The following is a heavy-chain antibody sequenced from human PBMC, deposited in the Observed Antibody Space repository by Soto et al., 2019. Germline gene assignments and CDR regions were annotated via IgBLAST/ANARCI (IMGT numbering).Heavy chain of an antibody. J-gene: IGHJ6*01. D-gene: IGHD1-7*01. CDR1: GGSFSGYY. CDR2: INHSGST. CDR3: ARKNWNYVFFSNSATTDV. V-gene: IGHV4-34*01. Sequence: SETLSLTCAVYGGSFSGYYWSWIRQPPGKGLEWIGEINHSGSTTYNPSPKSRVTISVDTSKNKFSLKLSAVTAADTAVYYCARKNWNYVFFSNSATTDV.